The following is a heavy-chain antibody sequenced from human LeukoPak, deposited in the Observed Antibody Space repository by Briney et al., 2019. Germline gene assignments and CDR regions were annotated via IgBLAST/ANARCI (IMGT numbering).Heavy chain of an antibody. CDR3: ARIPRGRRFLEHY. CDR1: GGSISSSSYY. V-gene: IGHV4-39*07. Sequence: SETLSLTCTVSGGSISSSSYYWGLIRQPPGKGLEWIGSIYYSGSTYYNPSLKSRVTISVDTSKNQFSLKLSSVTAADTAVYYCARIPRGRRFLEHYWGQGTLVTVSS. D-gene: IGHD3-3*01. CDR2: IYYSGST. J-gene: IGHJ4*02.